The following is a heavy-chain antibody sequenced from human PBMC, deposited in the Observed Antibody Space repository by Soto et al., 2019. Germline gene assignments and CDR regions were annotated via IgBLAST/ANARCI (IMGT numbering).Heavy chain of an antibody. V-gene: IGHV5-10-1*01. D-gene: IGHD2-8*01. J-gene: IGHJ5*02. CDR2: IDPSDSQT. CDR3: ARQTYDSDTGTNFKYCFDP. Sequence: RGESLKISCKVSRYRFTGYWITWVRQKPGKGLEWMGRIDPSDSQTYYSPSFRGHVTISVTKSITTVFLQWSSLRASDTAMYYCARQTYDSDTGTNFKYCFDPWCQGTQVSAAS. CDR1: RYRFTGYW.